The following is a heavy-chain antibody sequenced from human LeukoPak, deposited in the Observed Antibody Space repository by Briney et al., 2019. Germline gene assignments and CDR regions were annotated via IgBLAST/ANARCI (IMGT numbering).Heavy chain of an antibody. V-gene: IGHV4-38-2*02. J-gene: IGHJ4*02. CDR3: ARDTAAGRV. CDR1: GGSISSHY. Sequence: PSETLSLTCTVSGGSISSHYWGWIRQPPGKGLEWIGSIYHSGSTYYNPSLKSRVTISVDTSKNQFSLKLSSVTAADTAVYYCARDTAAGRVWGQGTLVTVSS. D-gene: IGHD6-13*01. CDR2: IYHSGST.